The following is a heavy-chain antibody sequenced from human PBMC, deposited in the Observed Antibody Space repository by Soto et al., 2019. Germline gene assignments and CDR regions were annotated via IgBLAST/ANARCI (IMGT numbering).Heavy chain of an antibody. V-gene: IGHV3-21*01. J-gene: IGHJ6*02. CDR3: ARDQTVTTQYYYYGMDV. D-gene: IGHD4-4*01. Sequence: GGSLRLSCAASGFTFSSYSMNWFRQAPGKGLEWVSSISSSSSYIYYADSVKGRFTISRDNAKNSLYLQMNSLRAEDTAVYYCARDQTVTTQYYYYGMDVWGQGTTVTVSS. CDR2: ISSSSSYI. CDR1: GFTFSSYS.